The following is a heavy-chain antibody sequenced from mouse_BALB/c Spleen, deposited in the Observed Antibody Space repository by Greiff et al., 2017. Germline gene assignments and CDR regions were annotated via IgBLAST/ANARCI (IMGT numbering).Heavy chain of an antibody. CDR2: ISYSGST. Sequence: EVKLLESGPSLVKPSQTLSLTCSVTGDSITSGYWNWIRKFPGNKLEYMGYISYSGSTYYNPSLKSRISITRDTSKNQYYLQLNSVTTEDTATYYCARRPSYDYGAMDYWGQGTSVTVSS. D-gene: IGHD2-4*01. J-gene: IGHJ4*01. V-gene: IGHV3-8*02. CDR3: ARRPSYDYGAMDY. CDR1: GDSITSGY.